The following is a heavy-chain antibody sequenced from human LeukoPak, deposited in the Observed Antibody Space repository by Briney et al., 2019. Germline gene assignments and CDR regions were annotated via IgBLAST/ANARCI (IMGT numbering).Heavy chain of an antibody. CDR1: GYTFTSYD. Sequence: ASVKVSCKESGYTFTSYDINWVRQAPGQGLEWMASMNPNNGNTAYARKFQGRVTMTRDTSIGTAYLELSALRSEDTAVYSCARLHWESGGIYFYYYMDVWGKGTTVTVSS. CDR3: ARLHWESGGIYFYYYMDV. D-gene: IGHD3-16*01. V-gene: IGHV1-8*02. CDR2: MNPNNGNT. J-gene: IGHJ6*03.